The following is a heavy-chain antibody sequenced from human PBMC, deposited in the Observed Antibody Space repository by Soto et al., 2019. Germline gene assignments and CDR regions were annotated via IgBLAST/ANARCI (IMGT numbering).Heavy chain of an antibody. D-gene: IGHD5-12*01. Sequence: SETLSLTCAVYGGSFSGYYWSWIRQLPGKGLEWIGEINHSGSTNYNPSLKSRVTISVDTSKNQFSLKLSSVTAADTAVYYCARGRGYSGYDFCWFDPWGQGTLVTVSS. J-gene: IGHJ5*02. CDR3: ARGRGYSGYDFCWFDP. CDR1: GGSFSGYY. V-gene: IGHV4-34*01. CDR2: INHSGST.